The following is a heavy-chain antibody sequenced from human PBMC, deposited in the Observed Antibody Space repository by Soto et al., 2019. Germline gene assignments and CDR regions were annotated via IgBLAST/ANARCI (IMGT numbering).Heavy chain of an antibody. CDR3: ARSVRSGSFPYYYYAMDV. CDR2: IKSDGSST. V-gene: IGHV3-74*01. J-gene: IGHJ6*02. Sequence: GGSLRLSCAASGFTSSNYWMHWVRPAPGKGLVWVSRIKSDGSSTSYADSVKGRFTISRDNAKNTLDLQMHGLRAEDMAVYYCARSVRSGSFPYYYYAMDVWGQGTTVTAP. D-gene: IGHD3-10*01. CDR1: GFTSSNYW.